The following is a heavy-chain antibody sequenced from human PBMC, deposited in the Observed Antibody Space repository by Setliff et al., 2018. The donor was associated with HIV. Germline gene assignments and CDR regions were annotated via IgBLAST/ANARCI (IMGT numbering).Heavy chain of an antibody. V-gene: IGHV4-59*09. CDR2: IYYTGSG. Sequence: WIGNIYYTGSGNYNPSLKSRVTIFLDTSKNQFSLRLSSVTAADTAVYYCARGLGSDYIFRSTYPGYYYYMDVWGKWTTVTVSS. D-gene: IGHD3-3*01. J-gene: IGHJ6*03. CDR3: ARGLGSDYIFRSTYPGYYYYMDV.